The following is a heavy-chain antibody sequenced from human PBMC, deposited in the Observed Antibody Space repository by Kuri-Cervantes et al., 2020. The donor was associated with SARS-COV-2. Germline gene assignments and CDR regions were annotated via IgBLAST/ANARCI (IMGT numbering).Heavy chain of an antibody. CDR3: TSERSPKYCSRTSCYVI. J-gene: IGHJ4*02. V-gene: IGHV4-34*01. Sequence: SETLTLTCAAYGVSFSGYYWSWIRQPPGKGLEWIGEINHSGSTNYNPSLKSRVTISVDRSKNQFSLKLSSVTAAATAVYYCTSERSPKYCSRTSCYVIWGQGTLVTVSS. CDR2: INHSGST. CDR1: GVSFSGYY. D-gene: IGHD2-2*01.